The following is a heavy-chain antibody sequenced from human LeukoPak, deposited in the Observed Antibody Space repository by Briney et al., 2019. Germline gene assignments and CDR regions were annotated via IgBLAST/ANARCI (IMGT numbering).Heavy chain of an antibody. CDR1: GFTFSSYS. V-gene: IGHV3-23*01. CDR2: ITGSGGST. D-gene: IGHD5/OR15-5a*01. Sequence: WRSLRLSCAASGFTFSSYSMTWVRQAPGKGLEWVSAITGSGGSTYYADSVKGRFTISRDNSKNTLYLQMNSLRAEDTAVYYCAKVSTVYYWGQGTLVTVSS. J-gene: IGHJ4*02. CDR3: AKVSTVYY.